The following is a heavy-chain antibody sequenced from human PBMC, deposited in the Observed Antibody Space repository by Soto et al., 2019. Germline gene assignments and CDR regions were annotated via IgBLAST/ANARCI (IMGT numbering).Heavy chain of an antibody. CDR1: GGTFSSYT. D-gene: IGHD2-15*01. V-gene: IGHV1-69*02. CDR3: ARAAGYCSGGSCYSHHFDC. Sequence: QVQLVQSGAEVKKPGSSVKVSCKASGGTFSSYTISWVRQAPGQGLEWMGRIIPILGIANDAQKFQGRVTMTGDKATSPAYMEPSSLRSEDTAVYYCARAAGYCSGGSCYSHHFDCWGQGTLVTVSS. J-gene: IGHJ4*02. CDR2: IIPILGIA.